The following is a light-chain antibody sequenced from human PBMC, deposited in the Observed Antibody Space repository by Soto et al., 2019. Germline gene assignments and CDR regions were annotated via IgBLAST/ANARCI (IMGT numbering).Light chain of an antibody. V-gene: IGLV1-51*01. CDR3: GTWDSSLSAVV. J-gene: IGLJ3*02. CDR1: SSNIGNNY. CDR2: DNN. Sequence: QSVLTQPPSVSAAPGQTVTISCSGRSSNIGNNYVSWYRQLPGTAPKLLIYDNNKRPSGIPDRFSGSKSGTSATLGITGLQTGDEADYYCGTWDSSLSAVVFGGGTKVTVL.